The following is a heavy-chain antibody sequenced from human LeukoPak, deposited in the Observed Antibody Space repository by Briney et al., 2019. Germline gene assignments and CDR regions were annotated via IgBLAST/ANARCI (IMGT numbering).Heavy chain of an antibody. CDR2: IYYSGST. CDR1: GGSISSYY. V-gene: IGHV4-59*01. CDR3: ARAPSSGWIDY. D-gene: IGHD6-19*01. Sequence: SETLSLTCTASGGSISSYYWSWIRQPPGKGLEWIGYIYYSGSTNYNPSLKTRVTISVDTSKNQFSLKLSSVTAPDTAVYYCARAPSSGWIDYWGQGTLVTVSS. J-gene: IGHJ4*02.